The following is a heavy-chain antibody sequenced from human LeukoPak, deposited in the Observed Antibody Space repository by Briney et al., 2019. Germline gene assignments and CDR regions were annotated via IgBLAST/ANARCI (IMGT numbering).Heavy chain of an antibody. CDR2: VFDSGRT. D-gene: IGHD5-18*01. CDR3: TTIKRGNIFGYFDF. J-gene: IGHJ4*02. Sequence: SETLALTCTVSGGSMTTHHWNWIRQTPGKGLEWIGYVFDSGRTKENPSLKSRVTLSADTSKNQLSLRLSSVTAADTAVYYCTTIKRGNIFGYFDFWGQGILVTVSS. V-gene: IGHV4-59*11. CDR1: GGSMTTHH.